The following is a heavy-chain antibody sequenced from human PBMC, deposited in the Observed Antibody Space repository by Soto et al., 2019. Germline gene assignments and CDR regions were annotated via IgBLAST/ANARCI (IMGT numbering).Heavy chain of an antibody. J-gene: IGHJ5*02. Sequence: SETLSLTCTVSGGSISSYYWSWIRQPPGKGLEWIGYIYYSGSTNYNPSLKSRVTISVDTSKNQFSLKLSSLTAADTAVYYCARASIAARPGWFDPWGQGTLVTVSS. D-gene: IGHD6-6*01. CDR2: IYYSGST. V-gene: IGHV4-59*01. CDR3: ARASIAARPGWFDP. CDR1: GGSISSYY.